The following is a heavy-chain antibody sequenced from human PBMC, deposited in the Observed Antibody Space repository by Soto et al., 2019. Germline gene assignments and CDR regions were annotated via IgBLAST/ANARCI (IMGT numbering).Heavy chain of an antibody. CDR1: GVTFISCG. J-gene: IGHJ6*02. CDR3: GRSLDRTTVTRGVIDG. D-gene: IGHD4-17*01. V-gene: IGHV3-33*01. Sequence: SLSLSCSSSGVTFISCGMHWVRQAPGKGLEWVAVIWYDGSNRYYGDSVKGRSTISRDNSKNTLYLQMNSLRAEDTAVYYCGRSLDRTTVTRGVIDGSAQGTMDPV. CDR2: IWYDGSNR.